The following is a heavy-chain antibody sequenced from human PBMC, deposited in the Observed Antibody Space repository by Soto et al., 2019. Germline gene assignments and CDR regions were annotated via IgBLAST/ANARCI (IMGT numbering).Heavy chain of an antibody. Sequence: EVQLVESGGGLVQPGGSLRLSCAASGFTFSSYDMHWVRQATGKGLEGVSAIGTAGDTYYPGSVKGRFTISRENAKNSLYLQMNSLRAEDTAVYYCARVASSGWYSLDYWGQGTLVTVSS. CDR1: GFTFSSYD. CDR2: IGTAGDT. D-gene: IGHD6-19*01. J-gene: IGHJ4*02. CDR3: ARVASSGWYSLDY. V-gene: IGHV3-13*01.